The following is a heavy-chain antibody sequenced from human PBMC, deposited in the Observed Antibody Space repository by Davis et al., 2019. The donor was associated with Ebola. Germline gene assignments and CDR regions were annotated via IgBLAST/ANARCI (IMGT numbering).Heavy chain of an antibody. V-gene: IGHV3-30*01. D-gene: IGHD2-2*01. Sequence: FTFSRDNSKNTLYLQMNSLRAEDTAVYYCARGYCSSTSCSPGRLDVWGKGTTVTVSS. J-gene: IGHJ6*04. CDR3: ARGYCSSTSCSPGRLDV.